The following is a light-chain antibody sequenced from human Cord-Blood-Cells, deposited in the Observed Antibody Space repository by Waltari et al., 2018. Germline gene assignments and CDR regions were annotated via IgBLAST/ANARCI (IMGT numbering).Light chain of an antibody. CDR1: QGSRND. J-gene: IGKJ1*01. CDR2: AAS. V-gene: IGKV1-17*01. CDR3: LQHNSYPWT. Sequence: DIPMTQSPSSLSASVGDKVTITCRASQGSRNDVGWYQQKPGKAPKRLIYAASSLQSGVPSRVSGSVAVTEFTLTSSSVQTEDFATYYSLQHNSYPWTFGQGTKVEIK.